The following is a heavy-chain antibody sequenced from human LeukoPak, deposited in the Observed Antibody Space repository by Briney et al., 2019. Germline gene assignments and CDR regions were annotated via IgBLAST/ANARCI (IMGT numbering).Heavy chain of an antibody. D-gene: IGHD1-26*01. CDR3: VRDRGTYRPIDY. V-gene: IGHV3-21*04. CDR1: RFTFSSYS. Sequence: PGGSLRLSCAASRFTFSSYSMNWVRQAPGKGLEWVSSISSSSSYIYYADSVKGRFTISRDNAQNSLYLQMNSLRAEDTAIYYCVRDRGTYRPIDYWGQGTLVTVSS. CDR2: ISSSSSYI. J-gene: IGHJ4*02.